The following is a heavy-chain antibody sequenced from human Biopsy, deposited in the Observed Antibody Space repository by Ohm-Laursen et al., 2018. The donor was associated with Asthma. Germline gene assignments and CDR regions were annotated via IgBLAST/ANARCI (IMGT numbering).Heavy chain of an antibody. V-gene: IGHV3-30-3*01. CDR2: ISYDGSSI. CDR3: AREGVAGTHIED. D-gene: IGHD6-19*01. J-gene: IGHJ4*02. Sequence: SLRLSCAAPRFTYEMHWVRQAPGKGLEWVAVISYDGSSIYYADSVKGRFTISRDNSKNTLSLQMNSLTAEDTAVYYSAREGVAGTHIEDWGQGTLVTVSS. CDR1: RFTYE.